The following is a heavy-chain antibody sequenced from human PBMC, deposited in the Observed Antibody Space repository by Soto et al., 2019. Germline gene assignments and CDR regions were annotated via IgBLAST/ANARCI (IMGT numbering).Heavy chain of an antibody. D-gene: IGHD6-6*01. CDR1: GFIFSSDW. J-gene: IGHJ4*02. V-gene: IGHV3-74*01. Sequence: GGSLRLSCAASGFIFSSDWMHWVRQAPGKGLVWVSRINTDGSATTYADSVKGRFTISRDNAKNMVYLQMNSLTAEDTAVYYWVRDRPGGQYYFDYWGQGNMVTVSS. CDR3: VRDRPGGQYYFDY. CDR2: INTDGSAT.